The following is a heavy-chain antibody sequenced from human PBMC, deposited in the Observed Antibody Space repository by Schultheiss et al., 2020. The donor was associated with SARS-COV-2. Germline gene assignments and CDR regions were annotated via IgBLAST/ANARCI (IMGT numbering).Heavy chain of an antibody. CDR1: GFTFSSYG. CDR2: ISGSGSGGST. CDR3: AKGLDFPV. D-gene: IGHD3-3*01. Sequence: GGSLRLSCAASGFTFSSYGMSWVRQAPGKGLEWVSAISGSGSGGSTYYAESVKGRFTISRDNSKNTLYLQMNSLRAEDTAVYYCAKGLDFPVWGKGTTVTVSS. V-gene: IGHV3-23*01. J-gene: IGHJ6*04.